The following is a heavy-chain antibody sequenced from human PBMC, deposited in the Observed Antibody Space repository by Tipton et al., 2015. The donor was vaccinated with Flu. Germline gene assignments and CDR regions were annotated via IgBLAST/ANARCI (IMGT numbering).Heavy chain of an antibody. D-gene: IGHD3-10*02. CDR2: IYPGGTT. V-gene: IGHV4-39*01. Sequence: TLSLTCTVSSGSIRSTNYFCAWIRQPPGKGLELIGSIYPGGTTYYNPSLKSRVTISADTSKSQFSLKLRSVTAADTAVYYCARLSYYDVDLKNFYFDYWGQGALVTVSS. CDR3: ARLSYYDVDLKNFYFDY. CDR1: SGSIRSTNYF. J-gene: IGHJ4*02.